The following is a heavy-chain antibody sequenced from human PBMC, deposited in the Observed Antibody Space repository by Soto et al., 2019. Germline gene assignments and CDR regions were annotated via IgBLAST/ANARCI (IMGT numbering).Heavy chain of an antibody. V-gene: IGHV4-59*08. J-gene: IGHJ4*02. CDR2: IYYSGST. Sequence: QVQLQESGPGLVKPSETLSLTCSVSGGSISSNYWSWIRQPPGKGLEWIGYIYYSGSTNYNPSLRIRVTISIDTSKNQLSLKLSSVTAADTAVYYCASYLGVSGGNDYWGQGTLVTVSS. CDR3: ASYLGVSGGNDY. D-gene: IGHD2-15*01. CDR1: GGSISSNY.